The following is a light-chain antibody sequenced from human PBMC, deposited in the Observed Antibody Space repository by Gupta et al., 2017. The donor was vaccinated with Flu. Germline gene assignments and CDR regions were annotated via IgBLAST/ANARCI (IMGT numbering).Light chain of an antibody. CDR1: SGSIANNF. Sequence: FMLTQPHSVSESPGKTVPFSCTRSSGSIANNFVQWYQQRPGRSPTTVIYEDNRRPSGVPDRFSGSIDSSSNSASLTISGLRTEDEADYHCQSYDDTNRWVFGGGTRLTVL. CDR3: QSYDDTNRWV. V-gene: IGLV6-57*01. CDR2: EDN. J-gene: IGLJ3*02.